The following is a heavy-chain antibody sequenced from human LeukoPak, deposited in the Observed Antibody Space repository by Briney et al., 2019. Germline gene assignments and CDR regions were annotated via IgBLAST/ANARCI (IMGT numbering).Heavy chain of an antibody. D-gene: IGHD3-3*01. CDR2: INPNSGGT. V-gene: IGHV1-2*02. J-gene: IGHJ5*02. CDR1: GYTFTGYY. CDR3: ARTPYHDFWSGYYSASFDP. Sequence: ASVKVSCKASGYTFTGYYMHWVRQAPGQGLEWMGWINPNSGGTNYAQKFQGRVTMTRDTSISTAYMELSRLRSDDTAVYYCARTPYHDFWSGYYSASFDPWGQGTLVTVSS.